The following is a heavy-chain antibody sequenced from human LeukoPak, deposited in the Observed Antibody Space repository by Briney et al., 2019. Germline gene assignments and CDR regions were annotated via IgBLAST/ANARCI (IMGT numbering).Heavy chain of an antibody. CDR2: ISSGGSNK. D-gene: IGHD3-9*01. J-gene: IGHJ4*02. CDR3: AKVARSYYDILTGYDY. V-gene: IGHV3-30*18. CDR1: GFTFSSYG. Sequence: GGSLRLSCAASGFTFSSYGMHWVRQAPGKGLEWVAVISSGGSNKYYADSVKGRFTISRDNFENTLYLQMNSLRAEDTAVYYCAKVARSYYDILTGYDYWGQGTLVTVSS.